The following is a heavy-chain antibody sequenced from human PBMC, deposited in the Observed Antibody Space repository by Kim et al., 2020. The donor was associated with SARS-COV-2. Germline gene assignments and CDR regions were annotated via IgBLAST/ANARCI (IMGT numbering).Heavy chain of an antibody. V-gene: IGHV4-34*01. CDR3: ARGRGISGWYGRYNWFDP. Sequence: SETLSLTCAVYGGSFSGYYWSWIRQPPGKGLEWIGEINHSGSTNYNPSLKSRVTISVDTSKNQFSLKLSSVTAADTAVYYCARGRGISGWYGRYNWFDPWGRGTLVTVSS. CDR1: GGSFSGYY. D-gene: IGHD6-19*01. CDR2: INHSGST. J-gene: IGHJ5*02.